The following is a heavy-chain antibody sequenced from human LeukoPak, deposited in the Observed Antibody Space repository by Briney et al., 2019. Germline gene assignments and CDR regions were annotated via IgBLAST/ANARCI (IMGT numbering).Heavy chain of an antibody. D-gene: IGHD6-13*01. J-gene: IGHJ3*01. Sequence: GGSLRLSCAASGFTVSSNYMNWVRQAPGKGLEWVSVIYRGGSTYYADSVKGRFTISRDNAKNSFYLQMNNLRVGDTAVYYCSRGGAPAGYAYDVWGHGTVVTVSS. V-gene: IGHV3-53*01. CDR1: GFTVSSNY. CDR2: IYRGGST. CDR3: SRGGAPAGYAYDV.